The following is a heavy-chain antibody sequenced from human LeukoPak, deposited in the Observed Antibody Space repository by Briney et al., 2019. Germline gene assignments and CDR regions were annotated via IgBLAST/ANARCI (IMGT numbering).Heavy chain of an antibody. V-gene: IGHV4-30-2*01. CDR1: GGSISSGGYS. J-gene: IGHJ4*02. Sequence: SQTLSLTCAVSGGSISSGGYSWSWIRQPPGKGLEWIGYIYHSGSTYYNPSLRSRVTISVDRSKNQFSLKLSSVTAADTAVYYCARGRGWRSGSFFYWGQGTLVTVSS. CDR2: IYHSGST. D-gene: IGHD1-26*01. CDR3: ARGRGWRSGSFFY.